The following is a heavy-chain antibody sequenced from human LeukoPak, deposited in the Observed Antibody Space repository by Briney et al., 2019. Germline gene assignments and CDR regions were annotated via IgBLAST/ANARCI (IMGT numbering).Heavy chain of an antibody. J-gene: IGHJ1*01. Sequence: ASVKVSCTASGYTFTSYAMHWVRQAPGQRLGWMGWINAGNGNTKYSQKFQGRVTITRDTSASTAYMELSSLRSEDTAVYYCARGERCSSTSCYAMSEYFQHWGQGTLVTVSS. CDR3: ARGERCSSTSCYAMSEYFQH. CDR1: GYTFTSYA. CDR2: INAGNGNT. V-gene: IGHV1-3*01. D-gene: IGHD2-2*01.